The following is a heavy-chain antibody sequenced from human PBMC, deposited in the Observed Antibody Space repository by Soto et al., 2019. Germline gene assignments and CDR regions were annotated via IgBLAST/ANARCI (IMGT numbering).Heavy chain of an antibody. D-gene: IGHD3-3*01. CDR2: ISGSGTNT. CDR3: AKDEEWPPWRGYFGS. CDR1: GLTFSNYA. J-gene: IGHJ4*02. Sequence: EVLLLESGGGLVQPGGSLRLSCAASGLTFSNYAMTLVRQAPGKGLEWLSGISGSGTNTYYADAVKGRLTISRDNSKDTRFLQINGLRADDTAVYFCAKDEEWPPWRGYFGSLGQGTLVTVSS. V-gene: IGHV3-23*01.